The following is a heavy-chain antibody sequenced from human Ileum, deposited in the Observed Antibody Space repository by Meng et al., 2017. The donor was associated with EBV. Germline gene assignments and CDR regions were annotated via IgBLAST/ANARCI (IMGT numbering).Heavy chain of an antibody. CDR2: VVYSGTT. V-gene: IGHV4-39*01. D-gene: IGHD1-14*01. CDR3: ARHHHSPTFDY. Sequence: QLQLRAARPGLGKPSDTLSHTFTRSGGSTSSSRYYWAWIRQPPGEGLEWIGSVVYSGTTYYTSSLKSRVSISVDTSKNQFSLKLSSVTAADTAVYYCARHHHSPTFDYWGQGTLVTVSS. J-gene: IGHJ4*02. CDR1: GGSTSSSRYY.